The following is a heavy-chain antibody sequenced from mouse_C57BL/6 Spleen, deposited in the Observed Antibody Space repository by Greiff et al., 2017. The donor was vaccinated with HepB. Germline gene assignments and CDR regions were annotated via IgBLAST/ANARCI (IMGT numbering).Heavy chain of an antibody. D-gene: IGHD2-5*01. CDR2: IYPGDGDT. Sequence: VQLQQSGPELVKPGASVKISCKASGYAFSSSWMNWVKQRPGKGLEWIGRIYPGDGDTNYNGKFKGKATLTADKSSSTAYMQLSSLTSEDSAVYFVASAYYSNSFDYWGQGTTLTVSS. J-gene: IGHJ2*01. CDR1: GYAFSSSW. CDR3: ASAYYSNSFDY. V-gene: IGHV1-82*01.